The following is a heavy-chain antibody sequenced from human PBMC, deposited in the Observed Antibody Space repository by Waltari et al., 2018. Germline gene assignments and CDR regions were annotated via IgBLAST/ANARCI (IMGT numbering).Heavy chain of an antibody. CDR3: ARQGYRGGKIDY. CDR1: GGSISSSSYY. V-gene: IGHV4-39*01. CDR2: IYYSGRT. D-gene: IGHD2-15*01. Sequence: QLQLQESGPGLVKPSETLSLTCTVSGGSISSSSYYWGWIRQPPGKGLGWIGSIYYSGRTYYHPSLKGPVTISVDTSKNQFSLKLSSGTAADTAVYYCARQGYRGGKIDYWGQGTLVTVSS. J-gene: IGHJ4*02.